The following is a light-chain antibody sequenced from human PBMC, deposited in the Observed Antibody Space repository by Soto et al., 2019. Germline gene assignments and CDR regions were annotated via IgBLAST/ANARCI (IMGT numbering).Light chain of an antibody. CDR2: AAS. J-gene: IGKJ4*01. Sequence: IQFTQSPASLSASVGDRVTITCRASQGIGSYLAWYQQKPGEAPKLLIFAASTLQSGVPSRFSGSGSGTDFTLTTSSLQAEDFATYYCQQLSTYPSTFGGGTKVDIK. CDR1: QGIGSY. V-gene: IGKV1-9*01. CDR3: QQLSTYPST.